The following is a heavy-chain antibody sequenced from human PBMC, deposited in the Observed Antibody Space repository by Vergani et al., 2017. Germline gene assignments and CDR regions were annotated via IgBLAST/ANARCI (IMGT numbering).Heavy chain of an antibody. CDR1: GYSFTSYW. J-gene: IGHJ2*01. Sequence: VQLVQSGAEVKKPGESLRISCKGSGYSFTSYWISWVRQMPGKGLEWMGRIDPSDSYTNYSPSFQGHVTISADKSISTAYLQWSSLKAADTAMYYCARNPEGADPYYWYFDLWGRGTLVTVSS. V-gene: IGHV5-10-1*01. CDR3: ARNPEGADPYYWYFDL. D-gene: IGHD1-26*01. CDR2: IDPSDSYT.